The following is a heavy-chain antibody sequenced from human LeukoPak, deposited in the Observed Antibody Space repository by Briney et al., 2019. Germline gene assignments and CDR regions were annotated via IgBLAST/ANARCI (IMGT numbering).Heavy chain of an antibody. CDR1: GFTFSEYY. CDR2: ISSSGSTI. D-gene: IGHD3-22*01. Sequence: PGGSLRLSCAASGFTFSEYYMSWIRQAPGKGLEWVSYISSSGSTIYYADSVKGRFTISRDNAKNSLYLQMNSLRVEDTAVYYCARRHYYDSSGYYYFDYWGQGTLVTVSS. J-gene: IGHJ4*02. CDR3: ARRHYYDSSGYYYFDY. V-gene: IGHV3-11*01.